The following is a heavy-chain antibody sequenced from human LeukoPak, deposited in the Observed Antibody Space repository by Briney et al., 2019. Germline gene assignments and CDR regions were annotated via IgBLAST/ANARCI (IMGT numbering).Heavy chain of an antibody. CDR2: ITGSGDNT. J-gene: IGHJ4*02. Sequence: PGGSLRLSCAASGFTFSTYAMSWVRQAPGKGLEWVSAITGSGDNTYYAGSVKGRFTISRDNSKNTMYLQMNSLRAEDTAVYYCAKGNIGYYYDYWGQGTLVTVSS. V-gene: IGHV3-23*01. CDR1: GFTFSTYA. D-gene: IGHD3-22*01. CDR3: AKGNIGYYYDY.